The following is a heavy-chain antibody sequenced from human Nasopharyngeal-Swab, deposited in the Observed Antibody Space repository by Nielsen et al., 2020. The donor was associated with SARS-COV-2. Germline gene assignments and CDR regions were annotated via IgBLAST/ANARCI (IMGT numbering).Heavy chain of an antibody. V-gene: IGHV1-46*02. D-gene: IGHD2-2*01. Sequence: ASLQVSSNASGNTFNAYFLHWVRQAPGQGLEWMGMINPGSGGTTYAQKFQGRVTMTRDTSTSTVFMDLSSLRSENTAVYYCARRGRCSGSSCDMDVWGQGTTVTVSS. J-gene: IGHJ6*02. CDR3: ARRGRCSGSSCDMDV. CDR1: GNTFNAYF. CDR2: INPGSGGT.